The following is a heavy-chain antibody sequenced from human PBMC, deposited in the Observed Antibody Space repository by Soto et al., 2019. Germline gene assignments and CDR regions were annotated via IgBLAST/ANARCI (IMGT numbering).Heavy chain of an antibody. CDR1: GGSISSGDYY. Sequence: SETLSLTCTVSGGSISSGDYYWSWIRQPPGKGLEWIGYIYYSGSTYYNPSLKSRVTISVDTSKNQFSLKLSSVTAADTAVYYCARDLVCSGGSCYAFDPWGQGTLVT. CDR3: ARDLVCSGGSCYAFDP. CDR2: IYYSGST. D-gene: IGHD2-15*01. J-gene: IGHJ5*02. V-gene: IGHV4-30-4*01.